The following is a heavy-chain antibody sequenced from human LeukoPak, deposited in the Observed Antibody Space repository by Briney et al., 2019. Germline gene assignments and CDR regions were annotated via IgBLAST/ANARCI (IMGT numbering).Heavy chain of an antibody. Sequence: AGPLTLSCAASGFTFSSYSMNWVRQPPGKGLEWVSSITGSSSSIYYADSVRGRSTTSRDTAKHSLYLRMTSLRAEAAALYFCARGTGSGRNYNWFDPWGQGTLVTVSS. J-gene: IGHJ5*02. CDR1: GFTFSSYS. D-gene: IGHD3-10*01. CDR3: ARGTGSGRNYNWFDP. V-gene: IGHV3-21*01. CDR2: ITGSSSSI.